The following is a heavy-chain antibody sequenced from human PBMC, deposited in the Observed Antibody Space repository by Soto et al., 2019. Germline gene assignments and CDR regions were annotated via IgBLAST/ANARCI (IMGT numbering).Heavy chain of an antibody. CDR2: IYASGSA. V-gene: IGHV4-31*03. J-gene: IGHJ3*01. CDR1: GASIRGVDYF. D-gene: IGHD5-18*01. Sequence: QVQLQEAGPGLVKPSQTLSLTCTVSGASIRGVDYFWTWIRQRPGKGLEWLGNIYASGSAYTNPSLKSRVGLSVDTSQNQFALSLTSVTAPDSAVYYCAREGKDSSTNGGWNAFDLWGQGREVSVFS. CDR3: AREGKDSSTNGGWNAFDL.